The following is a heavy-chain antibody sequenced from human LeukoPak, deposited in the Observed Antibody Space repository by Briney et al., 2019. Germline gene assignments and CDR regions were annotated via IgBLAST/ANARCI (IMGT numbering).Heavy chain of an antibody. V-gene: IGHV3-23*01. J-gene: IGHJ4*02. CDR2: ISGSGGST. Sequence: GGSLTLSCAASGVTFINYGMSWVRRAPGKGLEWVSGISGSGGSTYYADSVKGRFTISRDNSKNTLYLQMNSLRAEDTAVYYCAKGHSAHGTGFDCWGQGTLVAVSS. CDR1: GVTFINYG. D-gene: IGHD1-14*01. CDR3: AKGHSAHGTGFDC.